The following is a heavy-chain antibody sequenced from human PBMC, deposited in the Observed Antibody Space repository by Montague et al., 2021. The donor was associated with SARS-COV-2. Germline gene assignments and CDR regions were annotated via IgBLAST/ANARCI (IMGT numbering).Heavy chain of an antibody. Sequence: SLRLSCTASGFGFKNYGIHWVRQATGKGLEWVSAIGPPGDTYYAGSVKGRFSISSEDAKNSLYLQMDSLRAEDTAVYHCARETPVAGTNFYGMDVWGLGTTVTVSS. CDR1: GFGFKNYG. CDR2: IGPPGDT. D-gene: IGHD6-19*01. CDR3: ARETPVAGTNFYGMDV. V-gene: IGHV3-13*01. J-gene: IGHJ6*02.